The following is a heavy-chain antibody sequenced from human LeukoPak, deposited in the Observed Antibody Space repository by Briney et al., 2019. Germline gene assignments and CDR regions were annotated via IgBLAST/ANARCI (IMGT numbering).Heavy chain of an antibody. Sequence: GGSLRLSCPASGFTFSSYSMNWVRQAPGKGLEWVSSISSISSYIYYADSMKDSFTISRDNARNSLYLQMNSLRGEDTAMYFCARDSNPYCSGGSCTAFDIWGQGTMVTVSS. V-gene: IGHV3-21*01. CDR1: GFTFSSYS. D-gene: IGHD2-15*01. CDR3: ARDSNPYCSGGSCTAFDI. CDR2: ISSISSYI. J-gene: IGHJ3*02.